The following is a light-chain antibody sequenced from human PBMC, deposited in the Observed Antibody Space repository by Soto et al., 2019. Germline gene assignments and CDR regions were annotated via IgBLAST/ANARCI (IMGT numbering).Light chain of an antibody. CDR3: SSYTSSSTLND. CDR1: SSDVGGYNY. Sequence: QSVLTQPASVSGSPGQSITISCTGTSSDVGGYNYVSWYQQHPGKAPKLMIYDVSNRPSGVSNRFSGSKSDNTASLTISGLQAEDEADYYCSSYTSSSTLNDFRTRTKVTVL. CDR2: DVS. J-gene: IGLJ1*01. V-gene: IGLV2-14*01.